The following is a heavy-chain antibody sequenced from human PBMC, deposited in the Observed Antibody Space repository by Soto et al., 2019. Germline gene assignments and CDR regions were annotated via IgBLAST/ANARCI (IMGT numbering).Heavy chain of an antibody. Sequence: PSETLSLTCTVSGGSISSYYWSWIRQPPGKGLEWIGYIFYSGSTNYNPSLKSRVTISVDTSKNQFSLKLSSVTAADTAVYYCARVDPRLRSRYCSSTSCYTPSLGMDVWGQGTTVT. J-gene: IGHJ6*02. D-gene: IGHD2-2*02. CDR3: ARVDPRLRSRYCSSTSCYTPSLGMDV. CDR1: GGSISSYY. CDR2: IFYSGST. V-gene: IGHV4-59*01.